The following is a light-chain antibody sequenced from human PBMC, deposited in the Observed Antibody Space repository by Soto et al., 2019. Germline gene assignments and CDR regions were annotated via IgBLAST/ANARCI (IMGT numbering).Light chain of an antibody. V-gene: IGLV2-23*02. Sequence: QSALTQPASVSGSPGQSIAISCTGTSSDVGSYNLVSWYQQHPGKAPKLMIYEVNERPSGVSSRFSGSKSGNTAYLTISGLQAEDEADYHCCSYAGSTCVFGSGTKLTVL. CDR1: SSDVGSYNL. CDR3: CSYAGSTCV. J-gene: IGLJ1*01. CDR2: EVN.